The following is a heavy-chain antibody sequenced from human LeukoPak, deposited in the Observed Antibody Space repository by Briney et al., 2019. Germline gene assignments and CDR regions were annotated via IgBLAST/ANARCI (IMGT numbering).Heavy chain of an antibody. Sequence: SETLSLTCAVYGGSFSGYYWSWIRQPPGKGLEWIGEINHSGSTNYNPSLKSRVTISVDTSKNQFSLKLSSVTAADTAVYCCARESTGGDLDYWGQGTLVTVSS. CDR2: INHSGST. V-gene: IGHV4-34*01. CDR1: GGSFSGYY. D-gene: IGHD7-27*01. J-gene: IGHJ4*02. CDR3: ARESTGGDLDY.